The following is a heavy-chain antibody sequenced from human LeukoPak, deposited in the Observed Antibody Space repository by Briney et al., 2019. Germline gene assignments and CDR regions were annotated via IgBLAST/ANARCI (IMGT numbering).Heavy chain of an antibody. Sequence: GGSLRLSCAASGFTFSSYAMSWVRQAPGKGLDWVSVIYSDGSTDYADSLKGRFTISRDTSKNMVYLQMNSLRVEDTAVYYCARLDYGVYFDYWGQGTLVTVSS. CDR2: IYSDGST. CDR3: ARLDYGVYFDY. V-gene: IGHV3-66*01. D-gene: IGHD4-17*01. CDR1: GFTFSSYA. J-gene: IGHJ4*02.